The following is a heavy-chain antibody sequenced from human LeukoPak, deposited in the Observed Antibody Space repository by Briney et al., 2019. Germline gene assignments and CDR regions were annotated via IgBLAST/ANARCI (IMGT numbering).Heavy chain of an antibody. CDR3: ARDCGGDCSDAFDI. CDR1: GFTFNTHS. J-gene: IGHJ3*02. CDR2: ISSNSTYI. V-gene: IGHV3-21*06. D-gene: IGHD2-21*02. Sequence: GGSLRLTCAASGFTFNTHSMNWVRQAPGKGLEWVSSISSNSTYIYYADSLKGRFTISRDNAKNSLYLQMNSLRAEDTAVYYCARDCGGDCSDAFDIWGQGTMVTVSS.